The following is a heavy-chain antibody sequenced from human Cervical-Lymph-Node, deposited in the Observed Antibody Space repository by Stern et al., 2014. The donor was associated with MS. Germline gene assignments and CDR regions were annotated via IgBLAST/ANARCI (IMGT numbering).Heavy chain of an antibody. D-gene: IGHD3-3*01. CDR3: ARHDQFLGGMDV. CDR2: VYYTGTP. J-gene: IGHJ6*02. V-gene: IGHV4-39*01. Sequence: QVQLGQSGPGLVKPSETLSLTCTVSGASVSSGSYYWGWIRQSPGKRLEWIGYVYYTGTPYSNPSLSSRVTISIDTSNTHLFLNRPCGTATDTAVYYCARHDQFLGGMDVWGQGTTVTVSS. CDR1: GASVSSGSYY.